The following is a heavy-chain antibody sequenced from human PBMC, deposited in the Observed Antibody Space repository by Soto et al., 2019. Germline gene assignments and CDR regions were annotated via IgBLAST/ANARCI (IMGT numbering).Heavy chain of an antibody. Sequence: EVQLVESGGGLVKPGGSLRLSCAASGFTFSSFNMYWVRQAPGKGLEWVSSISTSSSYIYYADSVKGRFTISRDNAKNSLYLQMNSLRAEDTAVYYCATGSGWPMYGMDVWGQGTTVTVSS. V-gene: IGHV3-21*01. D-gene: IGHD6-19*01. J-gene: IGHJ6*02. CDR2: ISTSSSYI. CDR3: ATGSGWPMYGMDV. CDR1: GFTFSSFN.